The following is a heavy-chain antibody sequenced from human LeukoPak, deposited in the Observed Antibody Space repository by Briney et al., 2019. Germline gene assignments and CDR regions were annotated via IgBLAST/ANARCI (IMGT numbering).Heavy chain of an antibody. CDR2: IKQDGSEK. J-gene: IGHJ5*02. CDR1: GFTFSSNW. Sequence: PGGSLRLSCAASGFTFSSNWMTWVRQPPGKGLEWVANIKQDGSEKNYVDSVKGRFTISRDNAKNSLYLQMNSLRVEDTAVYYCASYSTTWGWFDPWGQGTLVTVSS. CDR3: ASYSTTWGWFDP. V-gene: IGHV3-7*01. D-gene: IGHD6-13*01.